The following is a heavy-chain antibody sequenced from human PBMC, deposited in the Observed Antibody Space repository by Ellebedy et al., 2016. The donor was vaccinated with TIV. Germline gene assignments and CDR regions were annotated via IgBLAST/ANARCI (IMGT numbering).Heavy chain of an antibody. CDR1: GFTFSSYD. V-gene: IGHV3-13*01. D-gene: IGHD3-10*01. CDR3: ARVYGSGTSVYWFFDL. J-gene: IGHJ2*01. CDR2: IGAAGDT. Sequence: GESLKISCAASGFTFSSYDMHWVRQATGKGLEWVSGIGAAGDTYYPGSVKGRFTISRENAKNSLYLQMNSLRAGDTAVYYCARVYGSGTSVYWFFDLWGRGTLVTVSS.